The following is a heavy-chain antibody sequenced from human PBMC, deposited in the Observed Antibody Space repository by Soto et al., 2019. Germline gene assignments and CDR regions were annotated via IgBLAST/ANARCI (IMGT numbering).Heavy chain of an antibody. D-gene: IGHD6-19*01. CDR3: AKAGIAVADTQFDY. J-gene: IGHJ4*02. V-gene: IGHV3-23*01. CDR2: ISGSGGST. Sequence: LQTPGKGLEWVSAISGSGGSTYYADSVKGRFTISRDNSKNTLYLQMNSLRAEDTAVYYCAKAGIAVADTQFDYWGQGTLVTVS.